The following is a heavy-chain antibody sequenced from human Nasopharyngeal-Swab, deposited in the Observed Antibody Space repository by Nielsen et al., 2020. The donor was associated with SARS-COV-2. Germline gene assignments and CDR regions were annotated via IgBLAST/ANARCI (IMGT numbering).Heavy chain of an antibody. CDR2: INPNSGGT. D-gene: IGHD2-2*01. J-gene: IGHJ6*02. V-gene: IGHV1-2*06. CDR3: ARERDGDIVVVPAAMRYYYYGMDV. Sequence: WGRQAPGQGLEWMGRINPNSGGTNYAQKFQGRVTMTRDTSISTAYMELSRLRSDDTAVYYCARERDGDIVVVPAAMRYYYYGMDVWGQGTTVTVPS.